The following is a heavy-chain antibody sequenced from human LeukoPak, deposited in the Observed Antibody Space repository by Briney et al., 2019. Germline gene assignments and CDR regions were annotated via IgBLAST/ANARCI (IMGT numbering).Heavy chain of an antibody. CDR3: ARSANYYDSSGYYYERNAFDI. V-gene: IGHV3-11*01. J-gene: IGHJ3*02. CDR2: ISSSSSTI. D-gene: IGHD3-22*01. Sequence: PGGSLRLSCAASGFSFSDYYMSWLRQAPGKGLEGVSYISSSSSTIYYADYVKGRFTIPRDNAKNSLYLQMNSLRAEDTAVYYCARSANYYDSSGYYYERNAFDIWGQGTMVTVSS. CDR1: GFSFSDYY.